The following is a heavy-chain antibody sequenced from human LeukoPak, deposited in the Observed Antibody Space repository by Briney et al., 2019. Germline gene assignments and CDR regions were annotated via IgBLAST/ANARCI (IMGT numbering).Heavy chain of an antibody. CDR1: GGSFSGYY. D-gene: IGHD1-26*01. CDR2: IYYSGST. Sequence: SETLSLTCAVYGGSFSGYYWSWIRQPPGKGPEWIGYIYYSGSTNYNPSLKSRVTISVDTSKNQFSLKLSSVTAADTAVYYCARGGTVRNGMDVWGQGTTVTVSS. J-gene: IGHJ6*02. V-gene: IGHV4-59*01. CDR3: ARGGTVRNGMDV.